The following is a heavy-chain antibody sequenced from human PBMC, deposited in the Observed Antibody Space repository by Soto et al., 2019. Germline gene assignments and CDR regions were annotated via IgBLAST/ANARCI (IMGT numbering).Heavy chain of an antibody. CDR1: GYTFTGHY. J-gene: IGHJ4*02. V-gene: IGHV1-2*02. CDR3: GRGRSGQLVVFY. Sequence: ASVKVSCKASGYTFTGHYIPWVRQAPGQGPEWMGEIGPASGDTRYAQKFQGRVTMTRDTSITTVYMELNNLSPDDTAVYYCGRGRSGQLVVFYWGQGTPLTVSP. CDR2: IGPASGDT. D-gene: IGHD3-10*01.